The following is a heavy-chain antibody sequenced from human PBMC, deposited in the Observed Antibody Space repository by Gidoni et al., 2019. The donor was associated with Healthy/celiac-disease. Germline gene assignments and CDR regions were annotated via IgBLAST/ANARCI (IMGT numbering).Heavy chain of an antibody. CDR3: ARWDCSGGSCYSYYYYMDV. D-gene: IGHD2-15*01. CDR2: ISSSSSYI. V-gene: IGHV3-21*01. J-gene: IGHJ6*03. CDR1: GFTFSSYS. Sequence: EVQLVESGGGLVKPGGSLRLSCAASGFTFSSYSLNWVRQAPGKGLEWVSSISSSSSYIYYADSVKGRFTISRDNAKNSLYLQMNSLRAEDTAVYYCARWDCSGGSCYSYYYYMDVWGKGTTVTVSS.